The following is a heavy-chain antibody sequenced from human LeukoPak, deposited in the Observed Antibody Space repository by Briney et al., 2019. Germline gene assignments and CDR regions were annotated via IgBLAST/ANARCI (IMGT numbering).Heavy chain of an antibody. Sequence: GASVSVSCKAAGYTFTRFGISWVGQAPGQGLEWMGWISAYNGKTNYAQKLQGRVTMTTDTSTSTAYMELRSLRSDDTAVYYCARARLQLYYYYGMDVWGQGTTVTVSS. CDR2: ISAYNGKT. CDR1: GYTFTRFG. J-gene: IGHJ6*02. D-gene: IGHD4-11*01. CDR3: ARARLQLYYYYGMDV. V-gene: IGHV1-18*01.